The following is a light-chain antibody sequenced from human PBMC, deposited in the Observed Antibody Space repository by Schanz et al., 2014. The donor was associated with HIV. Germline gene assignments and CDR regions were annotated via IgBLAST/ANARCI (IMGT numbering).Light chain of an antibody. V-gene: IGLV2-14*02. J-gene: IGLJ3*02. Sequence: QSALTQPPSASGSPGQSVTISCTGTSSDVGSYNLVSWYQQHPGKAPKLMIYEGSKRPSGVSNRFSGSKSGNTASLTISGLQAEDEADYYCSSYTSSSTWVFGGGTKLTVL. CDR2: EGS. CDR1: SSDVGSYNL. CDR3: SSYTSSSTWV.